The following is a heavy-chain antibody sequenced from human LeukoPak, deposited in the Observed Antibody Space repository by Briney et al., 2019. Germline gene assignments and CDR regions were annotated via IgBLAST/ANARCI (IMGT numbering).Heavy chain of an antibody. D-gene: IGHD3-10*01. CDR1: GFIFSDYW. V-gene: IGHV3-7*01. CDR3: ATRESSMARSH. CDR2: INEDGSAQ. Sequence: GGSLRLSCAASGFIFSDYWMNWVRQVPGKGLEWVANINEDGSAQDYVDSVRGRFSISRDNAKDSLYLQMNSLRVEDTAIYYCATRESSMARSHWGQGTLVTVSS. J-gene: IGHJ4*02.